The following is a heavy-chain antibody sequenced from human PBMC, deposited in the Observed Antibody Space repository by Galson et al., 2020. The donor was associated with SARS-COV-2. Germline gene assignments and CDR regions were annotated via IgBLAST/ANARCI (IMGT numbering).Heavy chain of an antibody. CDR2: IKQDGSEK. CDR1: GFSFSTFW. Sequence: GGSLRLSCAASGFSFSTFWLTWVRQAPGKGLEWVANIKQDGSEKSYVDSVKGRFTISRANAKNSLFLKMNSLRAEDTAMYYCAKKIGSPWGSYYLDFWGQGTLVTVSS. D-gene: IGHD1-26*01. V-gene: IGHV3-7*01. J-gene: IGHJ4*02. CDR3: AKKIGSPWGSYYLDF.